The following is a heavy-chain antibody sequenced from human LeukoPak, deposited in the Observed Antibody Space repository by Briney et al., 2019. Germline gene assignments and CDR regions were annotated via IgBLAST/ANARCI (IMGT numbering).Heavy chain of an antibody. D-gene: IGHD1-26*01. V-gene: IGHV3-21*01. J-gene: IGHJ4*02. CDR1: GFTFSSYE. Sequence: GGSLRLSCAASGFTFSSYEMNWVRQAPGKGLEWVSSISSSSSYIYYADSVKGRFTISRDNAKNSLYLQMNSLRAEDTAVYYCAKIVGGSYYYFDYWGQGTLVTVSS. CDR2: ISSSSSYI. CDR3: AKIVGGSYYYFDY.